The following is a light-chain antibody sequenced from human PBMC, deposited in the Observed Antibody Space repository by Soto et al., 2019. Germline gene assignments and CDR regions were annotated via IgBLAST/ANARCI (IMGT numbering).Light chain of an antibody. CDR2: AAS. CDR3: QQRYSTPALT. CDR1: QSISSY. Sequence: DIQMTQSPSSLSASVGDRVTITCRASQSISSYLNWYQQKPGKAPKLLIYAASSLQSGVPSRFSGSGSGTYFTLTISSLQPEDFATYYCQQRYSTPALTFGGGTKVEIK. V-gene: IGKV1-39*01. J-gene: IGKJ4*01.